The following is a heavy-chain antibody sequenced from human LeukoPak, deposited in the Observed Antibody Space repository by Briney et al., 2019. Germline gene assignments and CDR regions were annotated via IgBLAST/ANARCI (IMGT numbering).Heavy chain of an antibody. CDR3: ARASDYFSYYYYYMDV. CDR2: ISAYNGNT. D-gene: IGHD2/OR15-2a*01. CDR1: GYTFTSYY. Sequence: GASVKVSCKASGYTFTSYYMHWVRQAPGQGLEWMGWISAYNGNTNYAQKLQGRVTMTTDTSTSTAYMELRSLRSDDTAVYYCARASDYFSYYYYYMDVWGKGTTVTVSS. J-gene: IGHJ6*03. V-gene: IGHV1-18*04.